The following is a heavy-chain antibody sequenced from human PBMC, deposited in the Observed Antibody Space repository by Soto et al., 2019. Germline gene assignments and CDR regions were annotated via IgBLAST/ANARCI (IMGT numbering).Heavy chain of an antibody. CDR2: ISGSGGAT. CDR3: AKDAIMVSSSFNYFDF. D-gene: IGHD6-13*01. V-gene: IGHV3-23*01. J-gene: IGHJ4*02. Sequence: PGGSLRLSCVVSGFIPSSYAMSWVRQAPVKGLEWVSGISGSGGATSYADSVKGRFTISRDNSKNTLYLQMNSLSAEDTAIYYCAKDAIMVSSSFNYFDFWGQGALVTVSS. CDR1: GFIPSSYA.